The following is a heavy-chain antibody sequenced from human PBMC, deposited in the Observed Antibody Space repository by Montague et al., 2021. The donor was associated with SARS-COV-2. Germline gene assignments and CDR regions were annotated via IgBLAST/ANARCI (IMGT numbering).Heavy chain of an antibody. CDR1: GFTFSDYG. CDR3: VRDPATGMDV. CDR2: INANSRTI. Sequence: SLRLSCAASGFTFSDYGINWVRQAPGKGLEWFSYINANSRTIYYADSVKGRFTVSRDNAKNSLYLQMNSLRAEDTALYYCVRDPATGMDVWGLGTMVTVSS. V-gene: IGHV3-48*04. J-gene: IGHJ6*02.